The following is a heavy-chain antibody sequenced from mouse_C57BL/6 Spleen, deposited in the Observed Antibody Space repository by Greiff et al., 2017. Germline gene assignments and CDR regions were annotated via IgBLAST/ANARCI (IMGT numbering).Heavy chain of an antibody. D-gene: IGHD2-1*01. CDR3: ARHDDNYAGYFDY. Sequence: VHLVESGPGLVAPSQSLSITCTVSGFSFTSYAVHWVRQPPGKGLEWLVVIWSDGSTTYNSALKSRLSISKDNSKSPVFLKMNSLQTDDTAMYYCARHDDNYAGYFDYWGQGTTLTVSS. CDR1: GFSFTSYA. J-gene: IGHJ2*01. CDR2: IWSDGST. V-gene: IGHV2-6-1*01.